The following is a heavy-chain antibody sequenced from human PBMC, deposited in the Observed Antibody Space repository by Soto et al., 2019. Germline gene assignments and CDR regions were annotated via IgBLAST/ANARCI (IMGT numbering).Heavy chain of an antibody. V-gene: IGHV4-31*03. Sequence: TLSPTCSVSGGSFSSDSFIWSWVRQFPGKGLEWIGYINYSGTTYYNPSLRSRSTMSVDTSKNQFSLNLSSVTAADTAVYYCARDHKWDGMDVWGQGTTVTVSS. J-gene: IGHJ6*02. CDR2: INYSGTT. CDR1: GGSFSSDSFI. D-gene: IGHD1-26*01. CDR3: ARDHKWDGMDV.